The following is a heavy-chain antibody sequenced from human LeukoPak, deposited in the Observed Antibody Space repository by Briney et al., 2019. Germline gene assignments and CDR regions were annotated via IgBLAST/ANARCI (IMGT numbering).Heavy chain of an antibody. Sequence: ASVKVSCKASGYTFTSYDINWVRQATGQGLEWMGWMNPNSGNTGYAQKFQGRVTITRNTSISTAYMELSSLRSEDTAVYYCARVDAPYSSSWYLSYYYYYYMDVWGKGTTVTVSS. J-gene: IGHJ6*03. CDR3: ARVDAPYSSSWYLSYYYYYYMDV. CDR2: MNPNSGNT. D-gene: IGHD6-13*01. CDR1: GYTFTSYD. V-gene: IGHV1-8*03.